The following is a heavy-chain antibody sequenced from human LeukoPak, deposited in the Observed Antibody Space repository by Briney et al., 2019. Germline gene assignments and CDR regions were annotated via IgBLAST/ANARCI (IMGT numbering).Heavy chain of an antibody. CDR1: KFTVSSKY. CDR2: IYYSGST. D-gene: IGHD5-12*01. J-gene: IGHJ4*02. V-gene: IGHV4-59*02. Sequence: GSLRLSCAASKFTVSSKYMSWVRQAPGKGLEWIGYIYYSGSTNYNPSLKSRVTISVDTSKNQFSLKLSSVTAADTAVYYCARDLYSGYDYVVWGQGTLVTVSS. CDR3: ARDLYSGYDYVV.